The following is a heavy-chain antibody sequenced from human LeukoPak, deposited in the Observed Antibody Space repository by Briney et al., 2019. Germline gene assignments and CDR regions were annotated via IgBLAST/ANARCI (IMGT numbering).Heavy chain of an antibody. CDR2: IYHSGST. D-gene: IGHD5-12*01. CDR3: ARGVGYDYNFDY. CDR1: GGSISSGGYS. V-gene: IGHV4-30-2*01. J-gene: IGHJ4*02. Sequence: SQTLSLTCAVSGGSISSGGYSWSWIRQPPGKGLEWIGYIYHSGSTYYNPSLESRVTISVDRSKNQFSLKLSSVTAADTAVYYCARGVGYDYNFDYWGQGTLVTVSS.